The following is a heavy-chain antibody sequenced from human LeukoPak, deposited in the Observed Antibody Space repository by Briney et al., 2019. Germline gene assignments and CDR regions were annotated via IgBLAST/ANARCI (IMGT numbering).Heavy chain of an antibody. J-gene: IGHJ4*02. V-gene: IGHV4-34*01. CDR3: ARRTNSSGYNHFDY. CDR2: INHSGST. D-gene: IGHD3-22*01. Sequence: SETLSLTCAVYGGSFSGYYWSWIRQPPGKGLEWIGEINHSGSTNYNPSLKSRVTISVDTSKNPFSLKLSSVTAADTAVYYCARRTNSSGYNHFDYWGQGTLVTVSS. CDR1: GGSFSGYY.